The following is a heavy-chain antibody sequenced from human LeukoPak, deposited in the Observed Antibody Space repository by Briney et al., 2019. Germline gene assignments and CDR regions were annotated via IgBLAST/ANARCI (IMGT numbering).Heavy chain of an antibody. J-gene: IGHJ2*01. CDR3: ARMYYDLLTTYRPDWYFDL. Sequence: PSETLSLTCTVSGGSISSSSYYWGWIRQPPGKGLEWIGSIYYSGSTYYNPSLKSRVTISVDTSKNQFSLKLSSVTAADTAVYYCARMYYDLLTTYRPDWYFDLWGRGTLVTVSS. CDR1: GGSISSSSYY. CDR2: IYYSGST. V-gene: IGHV4-39*01. D-gene: IGHD3-9*01.